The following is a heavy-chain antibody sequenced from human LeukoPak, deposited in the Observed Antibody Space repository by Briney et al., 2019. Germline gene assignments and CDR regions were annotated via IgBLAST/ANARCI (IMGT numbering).Heavy chain of an antibody. CDR2: IYSGGST. J-gene: IGHJ5*02. CDR3: ARESGPGIAAAGTRWFDP. D-gene: IGHD6-13*01. V-gene: IGHV3-53*01. CDR1: GFTVSSNY. Sequence: PGGSLRLSCAPSGFTVSSNYMSWVRQAPGKGREWVSVIYSGGSTYYADAVKGRFTISRDNSKNTLYLQMNSLRAEDTAVYYCARESGPGIAAAGTRWFDPWGQGTLVTVSS.